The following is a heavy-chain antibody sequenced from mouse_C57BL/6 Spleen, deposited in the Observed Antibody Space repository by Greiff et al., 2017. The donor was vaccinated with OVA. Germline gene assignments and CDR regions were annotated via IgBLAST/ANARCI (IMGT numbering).Heavy chain of an antibody. Sequence: VQLQQSGAELVKPGASVTMSCKASGYTFTSYWITWVKQRPGQGLEWIGDIYPGSGSTNYNEKFKSKATLTVDTSSSTAYMQLSSLTSEDSAVYYCARGDYYGSSPFDYWGQGTTLTVSS. J-gene: IGHJ2*01. D-gene: IGHD1-1*01. CDR3: ARGDYYGSSPFDY. CDR1: GYTFTSYW. V-gene: IGHV1-55*01. CDR2: IYPGSGST.